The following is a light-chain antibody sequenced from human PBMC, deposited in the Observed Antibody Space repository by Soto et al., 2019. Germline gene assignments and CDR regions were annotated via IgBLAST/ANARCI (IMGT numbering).Light chain of an antibody. Sequence: QSVLTQPASVSGSPGQSITISCTGTSSDVGGYNYVSWYQQHPGKAPKLMIYYFSNRPSGFSNRFSGSKSGNTASLTISGLQAEDEADYYCSSYTSSSTLGVVFGGGTKLTVL. CDR2: YFS. CDR1: SSDVGGYNY. CDR3: SSYTSSSTLGVV. J-gene: IGLJ2*01. V-gene: IGLV2-14*01.